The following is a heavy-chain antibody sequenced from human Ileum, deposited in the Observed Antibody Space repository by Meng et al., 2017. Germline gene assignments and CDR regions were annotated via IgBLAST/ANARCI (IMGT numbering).Heavy chain of an antibody. CDR1: GFTFSSYW. CDR2: IKQDGSEK. J-gene: IGHJ4*02. CDR3: ARDRSDYDILTGSNRGLDY. D-gene: IGHD3-9*01. Sequence: GGSLRLSCAASGFTFSSYWMSWVRQAPRKRLEWVANIKQDGSEKYYVDSVKGRFTISRDNAKNSLYLQMNSLRAEDTAVYYCARDRSDYDILTGSNRGLDYWGQGTLVTVSS. V-gene: IGHV3-7*01.